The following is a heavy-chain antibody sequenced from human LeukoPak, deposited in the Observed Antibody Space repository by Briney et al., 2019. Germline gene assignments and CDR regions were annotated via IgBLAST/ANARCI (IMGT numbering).Heavy chain of an antibody. D-gene: IGHD3-22*01. Sequence: PGRSLRLSCAASGFTFSSYAMHWVRQAPGKGLEWVAVISYDGSNKYYADSVKGRFTTSRDNSKNTLYLQMNSLRAEDTAVYYCARGPYCYDSSGYLDYWGQGTLVTVSS. CDR2: ISYDGSNK. J-gene: IGHJ4*02. V-gene: IGHV3-30-3*01. CDR1: GFTFSSYA. CDR3: ARGPYCYDSSGYLDY.